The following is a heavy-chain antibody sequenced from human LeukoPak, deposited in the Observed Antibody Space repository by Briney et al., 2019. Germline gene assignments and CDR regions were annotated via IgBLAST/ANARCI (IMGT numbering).Heavy chain of an antibody. Sequence: GGSLRLSCEASGFTFRRFSVNWVRQAPGKGLEWVSSISSSSLYIYYADSLRGRFTISRDNAKNSLYLQMNSLRAEDTAVYYCAKDRHAPGRYCSSTSCFPFDSWGQGTLVTVSS. CDR2: ISSSSLYI. V-gene: IGHV3-21*04. CDR3: AKDRHAPGRYCSSTSCFPFDS. D-gene: IGHD2-2*01. CDR1: GFTFRRFS. J-gene: IGHJ5*01.